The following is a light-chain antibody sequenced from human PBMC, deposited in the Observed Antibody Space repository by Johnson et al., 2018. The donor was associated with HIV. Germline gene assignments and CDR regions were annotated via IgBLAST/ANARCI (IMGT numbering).Light chain of an antibody. CDR3: GTWDSSLSAYV. CDR1: SCDIGNNY. CDR2: DNN. J-gene: IGLJ1*01. Sequence: QSVLTQPPSVSAAPGQKVTISCSGSSCDIGNNYVSWHQQLPGTAPKLLIYDNNNGPSGIPDRFSGSKSGTSATLRITGLQTGDEADYYCGTWDSSLSAYVFGTGTKVTVL. V-gene: IGLV1-51*01.